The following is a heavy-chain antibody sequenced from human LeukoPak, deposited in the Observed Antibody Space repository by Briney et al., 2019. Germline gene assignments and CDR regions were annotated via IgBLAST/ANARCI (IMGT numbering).Heavy chain of an antibody. Sequence: PGGSQRLSCAASGFTFSSYAMSWVRHAPGKGLEWLSAISCSGGSTYYADSVKGRFTISRDNSKNTLYLQMNSMRAEDTAVYYCAKTISSGWYWYYYYYGMDVWGQGTTVTVSS. CDR3: AKTISSGWYWYYYYYGMDV. CDR2: ISCSGGST. J-gene: IGHJ6*02. D-gene: IGHD6-19*01. V-gene: IGHV3-23*01. CDR1: GFTFSSYA.